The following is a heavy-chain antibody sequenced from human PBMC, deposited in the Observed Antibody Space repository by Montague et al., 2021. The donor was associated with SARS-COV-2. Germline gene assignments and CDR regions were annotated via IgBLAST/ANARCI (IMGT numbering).Heavy chain of an antibody. CDR2: ISYDGSVA. V-gene: IGHV3-30*18. D-gene: IGHD5-12*01. CDR1: GFTVSAYA. Sequence: SLRLSCAASGFTVSAYAIHWVRQAPAKGLEWVAVISYDGSVAYYADSVKGRFTISRDNSKNTLYLQMNSLGAEDTAVYYCAKDSGGYGSYYFHQWGQGTLVTVSS. J-gene: IGHJ4*02. CDR3: AKDSGGYGSYYFHQ.